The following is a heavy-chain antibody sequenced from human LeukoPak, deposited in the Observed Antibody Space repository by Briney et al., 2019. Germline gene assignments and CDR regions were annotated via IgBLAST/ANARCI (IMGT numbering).Heavy chain of an antibody. CDR1: HGSISSYY. D-gene: IGHD4-17*01. CDR2: VYYSGST. Sequence: SQTLSLTCTVSHGSISSYYWSWVRHPPGKGLEWIGFVYYSGSTNYSPSLKSRVTISVDTSKNQFSLKLRSVTAADTAVYYCARHGQDYGDYGGHYYYYMDVWGKGTTVTVSS. J-gene: IGHJ6*03. CDR3: ARHGQDYGDYGGHYYYYMDV. V-gene: IGHV4-59*01.